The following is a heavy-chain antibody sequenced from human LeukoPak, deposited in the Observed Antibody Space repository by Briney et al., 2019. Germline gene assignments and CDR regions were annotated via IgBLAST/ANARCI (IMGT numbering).Heavy chain of an antibody. Sequence: GRSLRLSCAASGFTFSTYAMHWVRQAPGKGLEWVAAISSEGSNKDYADSVKGRFTISRDNSKNTLYLQLNSLRAEDTAVYYSARDLGGYCSSTSCPSDYWGQGTLVSVSS. CDR1: GFTFSTYA. CDR3: ARDLGGYCSSTSCPSDY. D-gene: IGHD2-2*03. V-gene: IGHV3-30-3*01. J-gene: IGHJ4*02. CDR2: ISSEGSNK.